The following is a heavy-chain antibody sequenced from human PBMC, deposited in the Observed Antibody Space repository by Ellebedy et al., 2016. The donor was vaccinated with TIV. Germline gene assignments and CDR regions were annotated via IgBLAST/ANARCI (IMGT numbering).Heavy chain of an antibody. CDR3: ARRLSSSSYYYMDV. CDR1: GFTFSSYA. Sequence: GESLKISXAASGFTFSSYAMSWVRQAPGKGLEWVSAISGSGGSTYYADSVKGRFTISRDNSKNTLYLQMNSLRAEDTAMYYCARRLSSSSYYYMDVWGKGTTVTVSS. CDR2: ISGSGGST. J-gene: IGHJ6*03. D-gene: IGHD6-6*01. V-gene: IGHV3-23*01.